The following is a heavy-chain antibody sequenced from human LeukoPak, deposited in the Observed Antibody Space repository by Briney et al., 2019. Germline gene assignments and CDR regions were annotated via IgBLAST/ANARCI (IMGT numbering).Heavy chain of an antibody. V-gene: IGHV1-2*02. CDR2: INPNSGGT. Sequence: ASVKVSCKASGYTFTGYYMHWVRQAPGQGLEWMGWINPNSGGTNYAQKFQGRVTMTRDTSISTAYMELSRLRSDDTAVYYCARVAQYSSRWYRDWGQGTLVTVSS. J-gene: IGHJ4*02. D-gene: IGHD6-13*01. CDR3: ARVAQYSSRWYRD. CDR1: GYTFTGYY.